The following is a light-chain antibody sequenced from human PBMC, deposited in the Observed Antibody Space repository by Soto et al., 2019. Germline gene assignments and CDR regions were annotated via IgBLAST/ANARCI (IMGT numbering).Light chain of an antibody. V-gene: IGKV1-27*01. CDR2: AAS. Sequence: DIQMTHSPSSLSASVGDRVTITCRASQDITTYLAWYQQKSGKPPKLLIYAASTLQAGVPSRFSGGGSGTDFTLTISGLQPDDVANSYCQNYFSVTHTFGGGTKVEIK. J-gene: IGKJ4*01. CDR1: QDITTY. CDR3: QNYFSVTHT.